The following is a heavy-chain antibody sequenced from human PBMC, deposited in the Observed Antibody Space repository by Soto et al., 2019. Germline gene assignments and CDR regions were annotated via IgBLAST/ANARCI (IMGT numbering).Heavy chain of an antibody. J-gene: IGHJ2*01. CDR1: GFTFSSYS. D-gene: IGHD3-3*01. CDR3: ARADYDFWSGYSNWYFDL. CDR2: ISSSSSYI. V-gene: IGHV3-21*01. Sequence: EVQLVESGGGLVKPGGSLRLSCAASGFTFSSYSMNWVRQAPGKGLEWVSSISSSSSYIYYADSVKGRFTISRDNAKNSLYRQMNSLRAEDTAVYYCARADYDFWSGYSNWYFDLWGRGTLVTVSS.